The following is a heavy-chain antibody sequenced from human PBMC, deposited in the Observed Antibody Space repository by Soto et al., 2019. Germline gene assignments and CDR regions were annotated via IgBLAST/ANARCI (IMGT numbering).Heavy chain of an antibody. CDR3: ARDYAGLS. Sequence: GGSLSLSCAASGFLFSSYRMHWVRQAPGKGLVWVSLISSDGSNTNYADSVKGRFTISRDNAKNTLYLQMNSLRAEDTAVYYCARDYAGLSWGQGTLVTVSS. D-gene: IGHD2-2*01. J-gene: IGHJ5*02. CDR1: GFLFSSYR. V-gene: IGHV3-74*01. CDR2: ISSDGSNT.